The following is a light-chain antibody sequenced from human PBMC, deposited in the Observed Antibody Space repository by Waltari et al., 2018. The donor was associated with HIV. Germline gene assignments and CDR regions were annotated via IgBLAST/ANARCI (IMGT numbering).Light chain of an antibody. J-gene: IGKJ1*01. CDR2: GAS. CDR1: QSISTD. Sequence: MTQSPATLSVSPRESATLSCRASQSISTDLAWFQQKPGQAPRLLIYGASSRATGIPARFSGGGSGTDFTLTISGLQSEDFAVYYCQQYSHWPRTFGQGTTVDIK. CDR3: QQYSHWPRT. V-gene: IGKV3-15*01.